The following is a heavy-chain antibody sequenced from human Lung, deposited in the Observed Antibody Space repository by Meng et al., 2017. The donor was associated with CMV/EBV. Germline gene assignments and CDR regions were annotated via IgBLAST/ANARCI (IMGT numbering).Heavy chain of an antibody. J-gene: IGHJ6*02. CDR3: ARAAVVVLGGALGSMDV. CDR1: GDTFRSNA. CDR2: INPMFGTP. D-gene: IGHD2-21*01. Sequence: SVXVSCKTSGDTFRSNAIAWVRQAPGQGPEWMGGINPMFGTPKYAQKFQGRVTINADESTSTVSLEVNSLRSEDTAVYYCARAAVVVLGGALGSMDVWGQGTXVTVSS. V-gene: IGHV1-69*13.